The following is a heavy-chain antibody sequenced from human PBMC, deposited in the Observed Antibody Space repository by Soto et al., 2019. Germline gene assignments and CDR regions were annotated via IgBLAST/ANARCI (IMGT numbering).Heavy chain of an antibody. J-gene: IGHJ4*02. D-gene: IGHD2-15*01. V-gene: IGHV3-33*01. Sequence: PGGSLRLSCAASGFTFSSYGMHWVRQAPGKGLEWVAVIWYDGSNKYYADSVKGRFTISRDNSKNTLYLQMNSLRAEDTAVYYCARVPGTARWWDFWGQGTLVTVSS. CDR3: ARVPGTARWWDF. CDR2: IWYDGSNK. CDR1: GFTFSSYG.